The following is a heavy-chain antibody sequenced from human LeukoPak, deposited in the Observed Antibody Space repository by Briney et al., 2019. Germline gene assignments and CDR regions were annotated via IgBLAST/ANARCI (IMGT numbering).Heavy chain of an antibody. J-gene: IGHJ4*02. Sequence: GGSLRLSCAASGFTFSNYWIHWVRQAPGKGLVWVSRIDNAGSITTYADSVKGRFTISRDNAENTLYLQMNSLRVEDTAVYYCASDLLWGMADSTPAAGTFYFDYWGQGTLVTVSS. V-gene: IGHV3-74*03. D-gene: IGHD6-13*01. CDR1: GFTFSNYW. CDR3: ASDLLWGMADSTPAAGTFYFDY. CDR2: IDNAGSIT.